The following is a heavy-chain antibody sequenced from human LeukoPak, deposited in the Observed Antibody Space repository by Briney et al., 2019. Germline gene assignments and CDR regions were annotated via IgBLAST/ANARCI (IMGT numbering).Heavy chain of an antibody. Sequence: SVKVSCKASGYTFTSYGISWVRQAPGQGLEWMGRIIPILGIANYAQKFQGRVTITADKSTSTAYMELSSLRSEDTAVYYCARGLTVLDYYYGSGSYYDYWGQGTLVTVSS. V-gene: IGHV1-69*04. D-gene: IGHD3-10*01. CDR3: ARGLTVLDYYYGSGSYYDY. J-gene: IGHJ4*02. CDR1: GYTFTSYG. CDR2: IIPILGIA.